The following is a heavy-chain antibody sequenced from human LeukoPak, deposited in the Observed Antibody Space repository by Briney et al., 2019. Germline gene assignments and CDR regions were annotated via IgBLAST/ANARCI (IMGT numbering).Heavy chain of an antibody. CDR1: GGSISSNNW. CDR2: IYRSGST. J-gene: IGHJ5*02. V-gene: IGHV4-4*02. D-gene: IGHD6-13*01. CDR3: AAIDPGIAAAGKVFGFDP. Sequence: SETLSLTCAVSGGSISSNNWWSWVRQPPGKGLEWIGEIYRSGSTNYNPSLKSRVTISVDKSKNQFSLKLSSVTAADTAVYYCAAIDPGIAAAGKVFGFDPWGQGTLVTVSS.